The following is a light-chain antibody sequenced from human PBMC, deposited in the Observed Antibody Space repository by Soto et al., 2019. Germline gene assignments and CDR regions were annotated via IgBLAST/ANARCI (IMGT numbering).Light chain of an antibody. CDR2: AAS. V-gene: IGKV1-6*01. CDR1: QGIRSA. J-gene: IGKJ1*01. CDR3: LLDYSSFWA. Sequence: AIQVTQSPSSLSASVGDRVTITCRTSQGIRSALGWYQQKPGKVPKLLIYAASTLQSGVPSRFSGSGSGRDFTLTISSLQPEDFATYSFLLDYSSFWAFGQGTKVEIK.